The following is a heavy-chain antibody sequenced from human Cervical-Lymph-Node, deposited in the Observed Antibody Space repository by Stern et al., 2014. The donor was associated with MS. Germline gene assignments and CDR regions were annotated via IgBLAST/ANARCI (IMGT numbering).Heavy chain of an antibody. CDR2: IWDDGSKK. Sequence: VQLVESGGGVVQPGRSLRLSCAASGFTFRSYGMHWVRQAPGKGLEWVAVIWDDGSKKYYAESVEGRFTISRDNANSTLYLEMNSLRAEDTAVYSCARDRGVNEWNIEVADDDAFDIWGPGTMVTVSS. CDR3: ARDRGVNEWNIEVADDDAFDI. J-gene: IGHJ3*02. V-gene: IGHV3-33*01. CDR1: GFTFRSYG. D-gene: IGHD6-19*01.